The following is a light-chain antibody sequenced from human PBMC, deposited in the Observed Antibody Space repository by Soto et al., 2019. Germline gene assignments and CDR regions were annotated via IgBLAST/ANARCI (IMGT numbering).Light chain of an antibody. Sequence: IVMTQSPATLSLSPGDSATLSCRAGQSIDDKLAWYQQRPGQAPRLLIYDTSTRVAGIPARFSGSGSGTEFTLTISALQSEDFGIYYCKQHKSWRTCGQGTKVDI. CDR1: QSIDDK. CDR3: KQHKSWRT. CDR2: DTS. J-gene: IGKJ1*01. V-gene: IGKV3-15*01.